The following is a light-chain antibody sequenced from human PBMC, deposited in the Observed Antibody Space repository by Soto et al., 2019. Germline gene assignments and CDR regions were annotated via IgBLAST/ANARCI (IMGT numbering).Light chain of an antibody. Sequence: DIQMTQSPSSLSAYVGDRVTITCRASQGIGSWLTWYQQKPEKAPKSLIYAASNLQSGVPSRFSCSGSGTDFTLTISSLQPEDFVTYYCQQYNSYPITFGQGTRLEIK. CDR2: AAS. V-gene: IGKV1D-16*01. J-gene: IGKJ5*01. CDR3: QQYNSYPIT. CDR1: QGIGSW.